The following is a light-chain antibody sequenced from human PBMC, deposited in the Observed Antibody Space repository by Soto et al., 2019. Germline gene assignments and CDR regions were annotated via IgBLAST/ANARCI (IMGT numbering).Light chain of an antibody. CDR3: SSYATSSTDV. J-gene: IGLJ1*01. V-gene: IGLV2-14*01. CDR1: SSDVGGYNY. Sequence: QSALTQPASVSGSPGPSITISCTGTSSDVGGYNYVSWYQQHPGKAPKLMIYEVTNRPSGVSNRFSGSKSGNTASLTISGLQAEDEADYYCSSYATSSTDVFGTGTKLTVL. CDR2: EVT.